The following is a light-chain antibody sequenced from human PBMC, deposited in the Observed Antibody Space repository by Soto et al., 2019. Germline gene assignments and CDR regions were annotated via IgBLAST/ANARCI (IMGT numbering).Light chain of an antibody. V-gene: IGKV1-39*01. J-gene: IGKJ2*01. Sequence: DIRMTQSPSSLSASVGDRVTITCRASQSISSYLNWYQQKPGKAPELLIYAASVLQSGVPSRFSGSGSGTYFTLTISSLQPEDSATYYCQQSYRTPYTFGQGAKLEIK. CDR3: QQSYRTPYT. CDR2: AAS. CDR1: QSISSY.